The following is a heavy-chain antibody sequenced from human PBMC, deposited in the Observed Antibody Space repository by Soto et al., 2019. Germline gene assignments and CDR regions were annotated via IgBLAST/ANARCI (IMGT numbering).Heavy chain of an antibody. J-gene: IGHJ6*02. CDR2: IYYSGSA. Sequence: QVQLQESGPGLVKPSETLSLTCTVSGGSISSSTYYWGWIRQPPGKGLEWIGFIYYSGSASYNPPLKSRFTISIDTSKNQFSLKLTSVTAADTAVFYCARHGVDYGDYASYYYYGMDVWGRGTTVTVSS. CDR1: GGSISSSTYY. V-gene: IGHV4-39*01. CDR3: ARHGVDYGDYASYYYYGMDV. D-gene: IGHD4-17*01.